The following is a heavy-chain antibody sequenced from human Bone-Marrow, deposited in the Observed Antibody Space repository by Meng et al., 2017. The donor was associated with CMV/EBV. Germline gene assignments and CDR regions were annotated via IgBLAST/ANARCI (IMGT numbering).Heavy chain of an antibody. J-gene: IGHJ4*02. CDR3: AHHDYDFLFDY. D-gene: IGHD3-3*01. CDR1: GFSLSTSGVG. CDR2: IYWNDDK. Sequence: SGPTLVKPTQTLTLTCTFSGFSLSTSGVGVGWIRQPPGKALEWLALIYWNDDKRYSPPLKSRLTITKDTSKNQVVLTMTNMDPVDTATYYCAHHDYDFLFDYWGQGTLVTVSS. V-gene: IGHV2-5*01.